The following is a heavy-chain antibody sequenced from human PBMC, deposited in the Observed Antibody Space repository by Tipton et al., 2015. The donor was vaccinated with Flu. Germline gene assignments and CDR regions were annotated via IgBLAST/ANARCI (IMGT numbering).Heavy chain of an antibody. D-gene: IGHD3-10*01. Sequence: TLSLTCTVSGGSISSYYWSWIRQPPGKGLEWIGYIYYSGSTNYNPSLKSRVTISVDTSKNQFSLKLSSVTAADTAVYYCARGGGVIYLGEWWGQGTLVTVSS. CDR3: ARGGGVIYLGEW. CDR1: GGSISSYY. CDR2: IYYSGST. J-gene: IGHJ4*02. V-gene: IGHV4-59*01.